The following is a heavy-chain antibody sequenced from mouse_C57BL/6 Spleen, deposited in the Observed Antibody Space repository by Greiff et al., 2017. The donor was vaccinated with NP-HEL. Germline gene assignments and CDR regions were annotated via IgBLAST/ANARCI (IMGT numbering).Heavy chain of an antibody. D-gene: IGHD2-3*01. CDR1: GYTFTDYY. CDR2: IYPGSGNT. CDR3: ARGSYDGYTAWFAY. J-gene: IGHJ3*01. V-gene: IGHV1-76*01. Sequence: VQLQQSGAELVRPGASVKLSCKASGYTFTDYYINWVKQRPGQGLEWIARIYPGSGNTYYNEKFKGKATLTAEKSSSTAYMQLSSLTSEDSAVYLCARGSYDGYTAWFAYWGQGTLVTVSA.